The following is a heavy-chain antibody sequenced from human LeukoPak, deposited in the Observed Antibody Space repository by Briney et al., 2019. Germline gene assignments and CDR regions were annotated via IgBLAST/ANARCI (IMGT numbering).Heavy chain of an antibody. J-gene: IGHJ6*03. CDR2: ISYDGSKK. CDR1: GYTFSTYG. Sequence: GGSLRLSCAASGYTFSTYGMHWVRQAPGKGLEWAAVISYDGSKKYCADSVKGRFTISRENSKNKLYLQMNSLRVEDTAVYYCAKDGTGYSSGWYSYYYYMDVWGKGTTVTVSS. V-gene: IGHV3-33*06. CDR3: AKDGTGYSSGWYSYYYYMDV. D-gene: IGHD6-19*01.